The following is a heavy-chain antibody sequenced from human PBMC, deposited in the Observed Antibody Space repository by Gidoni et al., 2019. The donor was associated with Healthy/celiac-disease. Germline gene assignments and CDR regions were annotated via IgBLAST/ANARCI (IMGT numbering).Heavy chain of an antibody. J-gene: IGHJ4*02. D-gene: IGHD4-17*01. CDR1: GFTCSSYG. V-gene: IGHV3-30*18. CDR2: ISYDGSNK. Sequence: QVQLVESGGGVVQPGRSLRLSCAAAGFTCSSYGMHWVRQAPGKGLEWVAVISYDGSNKYYADSVKGRFTISRDNSKNTLYLQMNSLRAEDTAVYYCAKAGYGAYATRFDYWGQGTLVTVSS. CDR3: AKAGYGAYATRFDY.